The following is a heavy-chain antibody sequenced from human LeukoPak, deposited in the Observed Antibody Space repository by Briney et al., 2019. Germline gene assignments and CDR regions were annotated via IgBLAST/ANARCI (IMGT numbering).Heavy chain of an antibody. CDR1: GGSISSYY. D-gene: IGHD3-22*01. Sequence: SETLSLTCTVSGGSISSYYWSWIRQPPGKGLEWIGYIYYSGSTNYNPSLKSRVTISVDTSKSQFSLKPSSVTAADTAVYYCAAAGSSGYYGDYWGQGTLVTVS. CDR3: AAAGSSGYYGDY. V-gene: IGHV4-59*01. J-gene: IGHJ4*02. CDR2: IYYSGST.